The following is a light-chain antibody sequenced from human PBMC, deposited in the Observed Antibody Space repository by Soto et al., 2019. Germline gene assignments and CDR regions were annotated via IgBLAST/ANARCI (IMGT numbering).Light chain of an antibody. CDR1: HSVSSN. V-gene: IGKV3-15*01. CDR3: QQYNNWPPLT. CDR2: AAS. J-gene: IGKJ4*01. Sequence: EIVMTQSPATLSVSPGERATLSCRASHSVSSNLAWYQQKPGQAPRLLIYAASTRATGIPARFSGSGSGTEFTLTISSLQSEDFAVYYCQQYNNWPPLTFGGGTKVEIK.